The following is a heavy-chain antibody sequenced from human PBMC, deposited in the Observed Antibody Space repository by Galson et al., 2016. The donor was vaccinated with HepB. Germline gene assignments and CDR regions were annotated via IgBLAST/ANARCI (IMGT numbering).Heavy chain of an antibody. J-gene: IGHJ2*01. CDR3: ARVTDIVVVVAASGYFDL. V-gene: IGHV4-59*02. CDR1: GSVSSYY. Sequence: GSVSSYYWSWIRQPPGKGLEWIGSIYYSGSTNYNPSLKSRVTLSADTSKNQISLQLNSVTAADTAVYYCARVTDIVVVVAASGYFDLWGRGTLVTVSS. D-gene: IGHD2-15*01. CDR2: IYYSGST.